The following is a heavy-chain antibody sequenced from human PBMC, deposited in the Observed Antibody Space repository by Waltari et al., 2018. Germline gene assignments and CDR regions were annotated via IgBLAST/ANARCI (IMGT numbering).Heavy chain of an antibody. CDR3: ARDHRSTDYYYGMDV. CDR2: INAGNGNT. Sequence: QVQLVQSGAEETKPGASVKVSCKASGYTFTSYAMHWVRQAPGQRLEWMGWINAGNGNTKYSQKFQGRVTITRDTSASTAYMELSSLRSEDTAVYYCARDHRSTDYYYGMDVWGQGTTVTVSS. CDR1: GYTFTSYA. J-gene: IGHJ6*02. V-gene: IGHV1-3*05.